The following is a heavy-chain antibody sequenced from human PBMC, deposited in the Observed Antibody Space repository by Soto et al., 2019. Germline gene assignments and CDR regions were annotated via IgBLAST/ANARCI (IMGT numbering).Heavy chain of an antibody. J-gene: IGHJ4*02. V-gene: IGHV4-59*12. CDR1: NGSISGFY. CDR2: IHYSGRT. D-gene: IGHD1-26*01. Sequence: SETLSLTCSVSNGSISGFYWTWIRQPPGKVLEWIGYIHYSGRTDYNPSLTSRATMSVDTSKNQFSLNLKSITAADTAVYYCVRVGVGIGNHFDSWGRGTLVTVSS. CDR3: VRVGVGIGNHFDS.